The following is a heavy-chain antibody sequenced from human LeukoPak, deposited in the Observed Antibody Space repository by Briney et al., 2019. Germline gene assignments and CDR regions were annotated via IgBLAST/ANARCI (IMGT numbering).Heavy chain of an antibody. D-gene: IGHD4/OR15-4a*01. Sequence: ASVKVSFKSSGYTFTSYGFSWVRQAPGQGLEWMGWIIAYDGNTNYAQKLQGRVTMTTDTSTSTVYMELTSLRSDDTAVYYCARMGDYHLVSFFDYWGQGTLVTVSS. J-gene: IGHJ4*02. V-gene: IGHV1-18*01. CDR1: GYTFTSYG. CDR3: ARMGDYHLVSFFDY. CDR2: IIAYDGNT.